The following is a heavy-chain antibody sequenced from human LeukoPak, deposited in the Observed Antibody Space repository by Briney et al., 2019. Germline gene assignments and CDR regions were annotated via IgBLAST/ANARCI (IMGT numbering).Heavy chain of an antibody. D-gene: IGHD6-19*01. CDR3: ARILLGYSGWYRVGFYFDY. J-gene: IGHJ4*02. V-gene: IGHV4-34*01. CDR1: GGSFSGYY. CDR2: INHSGST. Sequence: SETLSLTCAVYGGSFSGYYWSWIRQPPGKGLEWIGEINHSGSTNYNPSLKSRVTISVDTSKNQFSLKLSSVTAADTAVYYCARILLGYSGWYRVGFYFDYWGQGTLATVSS.